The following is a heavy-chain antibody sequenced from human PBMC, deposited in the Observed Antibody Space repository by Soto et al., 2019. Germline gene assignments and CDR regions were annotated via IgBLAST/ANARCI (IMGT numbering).Heavy chain of an antibody. D-gene: IGHD3-16*01. V-gene: IGHV3-30-3*01. CDR1: GFTFSSYA. Sequence: QVQLVESGGGVVQPGRSLRLSCAASGFTFSSYAMHWVRQAPGKGLEWVAVISYDGSNKYYADSVKGRFTISRDNSKNAVYLQINSWRAEDTAVYYCAGWGSRAGDYWGQGTVVTVSS. CDR3: AGWGSRAGDY. J-gene: IGHJ4*02. CDR2: ISYDGSNK.